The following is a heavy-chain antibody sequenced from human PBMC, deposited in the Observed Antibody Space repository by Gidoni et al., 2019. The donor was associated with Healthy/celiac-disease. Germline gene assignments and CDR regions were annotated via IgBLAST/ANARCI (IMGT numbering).Heavy chain of an antibody. J-gene: IGHJ6*02. Sequence: EVQLVESGGGLVKPGGSLRLSCAASGFTFSNAWMSWVRQAPGKGLEWVGRIKSKTDGGTTDYAAPVKGRFTISRDDSKNTLYLQTNSLKTEDTAVYYCTTGDCSGGSCYSPSYYYYGMDVWGQGTTVTVSS. D-gene: IGHD2-15*01. V-gene: IGHV3-15*01. CDR3: TTGDCSGGSCYSPSYYYYGMDV. CDR1: GFTFSNAW. CDR2: IKSKTDGGTT.